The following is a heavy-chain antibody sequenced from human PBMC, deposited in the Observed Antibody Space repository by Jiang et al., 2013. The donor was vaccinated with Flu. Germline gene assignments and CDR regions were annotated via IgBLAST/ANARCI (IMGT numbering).Heavy chain of an antibody. CDR3: AKEGGWSFGAPDY. Sequence: LLESGEAWYQPGGPVRLSCAASGFTLRNYAMNWVRQAPGKGLEWVSGISGGSSYYADSVKGRFTISRDNSKNTLYLQMNSLRVEDTAIYYCAKEGGWSFGAPDYWGQGTLVTVSS. D-gene: IGHD3-10*01. CDR1: GFTLRNYA. CDR2: ISGGSS. J-gene: IGHJ4*02. V-gene: IGHV3-23*01.